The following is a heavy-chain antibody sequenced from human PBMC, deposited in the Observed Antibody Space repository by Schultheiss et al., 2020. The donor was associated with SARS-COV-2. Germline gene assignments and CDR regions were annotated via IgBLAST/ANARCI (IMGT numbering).Heavy chain of an antibody. D-gene: IGHD6-19*01. CDR1: GGSISSYY. CDR2: IYYSGST. V-gene: IGHV4-59*01. CDR3: ARVAQTGYSSGWYYYFDC. Sequence: SETLSLTCTVSGGSISSYYWSWILQPPGKGLEWIGYIYYSGSTYYNPSLESRVTILVDTSKNQFSLKLNSVTAADTAVYYCARVAQTGYSSGWYYYFDCWGQGTLVTVSS. J-gene: IGHJ4*02.